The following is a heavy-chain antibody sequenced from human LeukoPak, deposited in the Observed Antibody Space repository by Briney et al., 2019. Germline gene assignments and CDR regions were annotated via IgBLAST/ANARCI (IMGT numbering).Heavy chain of an antibody. CDR3: ARDLVTMVRGVTNRGDY. D-gene: IGHD3-10*01. CDR2: ISYDGSNK. CDR1: GFTFSSYG. J-gene: IGHJ4*02. V-gene: IGHV3-30*03. Sequence: GGSLRLSCAASGFTFSSYGMHWVRQAPGKGLEWVAVISYDGSNKYYADSVKGRFTISRDNSKNTLYLQMNSLRAEDTAVYYCARDLVTMVRGVTNRGDYWGQGTLVTVSS.